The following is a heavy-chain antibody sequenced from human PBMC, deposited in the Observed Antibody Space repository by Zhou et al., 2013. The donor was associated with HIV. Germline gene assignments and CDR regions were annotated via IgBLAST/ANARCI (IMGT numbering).Heavy chain of an antibody. CDR2: IIPILGIA. V-gene: IGHV1-69*04. CDR1: GGTFSSYA. D-gene: IGHD2-15*01. CDR3: ASAYCSGGSCYSGYYYYMDV. Sequence: QVQLVQSGAEVKKPGSSVKVSCKASGGTFSSYAISWVRQAPGQGLEWMGRIIPILGIANYAQKFQGRVTITADKSTSTAYMELSSLRSEDTAVYYCASAYCSGGSCYSGYYYYMDVWGKGTTGHRLL. J-gene: IGHJ6*03.